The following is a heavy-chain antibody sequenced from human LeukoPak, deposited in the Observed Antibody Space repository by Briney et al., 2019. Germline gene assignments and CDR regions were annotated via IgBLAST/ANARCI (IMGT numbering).Heavy chain of an antibody. D-gene: IGHD6-13*01. CDR2: KNPNSGNT. J-gene: IGHJ4*02. Sequence: GASVKVSCKASGYTFTSYDINWVRQATGQGLEWMGWKNPNSGNTGYAQKFQGRVTITRNTSISTAYMELSSLRSEDTAVYYCAIIAAAAPFDYWGQGTLVTVSS. V-gene: IGHV1-8*03. CDR3: AIIAAAAPFDY. CDR1: GYTFTSYD.